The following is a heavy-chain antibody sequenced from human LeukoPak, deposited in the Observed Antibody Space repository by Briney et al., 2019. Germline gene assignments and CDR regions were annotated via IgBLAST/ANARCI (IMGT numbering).Heavy chain of an antibody. CDR3: ARDKDSFGTFDY. D-gene: IGHD6-13*01. CDR2: ISYDGGNK. CDR1: GFTFSSYA. V-gene: IGHV3-30-3*01. J-gene: IGHJ4*02. Sequence: TGGSLRLSCAASGFTFSSYAMHWVRQAPGKGLEWVAVISYDGGNKYYADSVKGRFTISRDNSKNTLYLQMNSLRAEDTAVYYCARDKDSFGTFDYWGQGTLVTVSS.